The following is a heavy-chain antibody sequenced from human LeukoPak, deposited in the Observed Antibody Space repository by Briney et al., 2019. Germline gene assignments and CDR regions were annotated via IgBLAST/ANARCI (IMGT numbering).Heavy chain of an antibody. V-gene: IGHV3-9*01. J-gene: IGHJ3*02. D-gene: IGHD3-10*01. CDR3: AKGWFGEPYDAFDI. CDR1: GFTFDDYA. CDR2: ISWNSGSI. Sequence: GGSLRLSCAASGFTFDDYAMHWVRQAPGKGLEWVSGISWNSGSIGYADSVKGRFTISRANAKNPLYLQMNSLRAEDTALYYCAKGWFGEPYDAFDIWGQGTMVTVSS.